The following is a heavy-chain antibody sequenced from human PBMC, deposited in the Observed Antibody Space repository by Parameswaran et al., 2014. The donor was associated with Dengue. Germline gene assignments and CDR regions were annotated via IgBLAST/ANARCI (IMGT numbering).Heavy chain of an antibody. V-gene: IGHV3-48*03. Sequence: VRQMPGKGLEWVSYISVRGNTIYYADSVKGRFTISRDNAKNLLSLQMNSLRAEDTAVYYCARASMARDYFYYYMDVWGSGTTVTVSS. CDR3: ARASMARDYFYYYMDV. J-gene: IGHJ6*03. D-gene: IGHD3-10*01. CDR2: ISVRGNTI.